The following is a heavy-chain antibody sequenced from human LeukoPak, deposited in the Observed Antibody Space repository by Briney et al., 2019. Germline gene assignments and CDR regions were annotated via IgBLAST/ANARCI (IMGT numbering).Heavy chain of an antibody. Sequence: GGSLRLSCAASGFTVSSYWMIWVRQAPGKGLEWVANIKQDGSEKYYVDSVKGRFTISRDNAKNSLYLQMNSLRAEDTAVYYCARAAYYMDVWGKGTTVTVSS. J-gene: IGHJ6*03. CDR2: IKQDGSEK. CDR1: GFTVSSYW. CDR3: ARAAYYMDV. V-gene: IGHV3-7*01.